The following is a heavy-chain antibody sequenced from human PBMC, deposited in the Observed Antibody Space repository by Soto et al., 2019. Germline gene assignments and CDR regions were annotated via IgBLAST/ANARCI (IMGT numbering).Heavy chain of an antibody. CDR2: LYGSGRGI. Sequence: EVQLLESGGGLVQPGGSLRLSCAASGFTFSSYAMIWIRQVPGKGLEWVSGLYGSGRGILYADSVKGRFTISRDNSAYAVYLQMNTLRVDDTAVYYCAKDAVAGDGVWLAHAWGRGTAVTVSS. J-gene: IGHJ5*02. CDR3: AKDAVAGDGVWLAHA. D-gene: IGHD4-17*01. V-gene: IGHV3-23*01. CDR1: GFTFSSYA.